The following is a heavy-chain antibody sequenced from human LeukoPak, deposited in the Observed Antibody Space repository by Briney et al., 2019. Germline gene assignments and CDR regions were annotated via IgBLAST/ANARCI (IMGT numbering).Heavy chain of an antibody. CDR1: GGSFSGYY. D-gene: IGHD3-22*01. CDR3: ARRDSSGHFDY. V-gene: IGHV4-34*01. J-gene: IGHJ4*02. Sequence: SQTLSLTCAVYGGSFSGYYWSWIRQPPGKGLEWIGSIYYSGSTYYNPSLKSRVTISVDTSKNQFSLKLSSVTAADTAVYYCARRDSSGHFDYWGQGTLVTVSS. CDR2: IYYSGST.